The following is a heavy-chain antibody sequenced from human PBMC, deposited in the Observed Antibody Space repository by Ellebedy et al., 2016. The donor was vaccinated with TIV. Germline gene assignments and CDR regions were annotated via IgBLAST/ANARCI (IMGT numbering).Heavy chain of an antibody. CDR3: ARRREWLYPRVRGSAFDI. Sequence: SETLSLTXAVSGGSISSSNWWSWVRQPPGKGLEWIGEIYHSGSTNYNPSLKSRVTISVDKSKNQFSLKLSSVTAADTAVYYCARRREWLYPRVRGSAFDIWGQGTMVTVSS. CDR1: GGSISSSNW. J-gene: IGHJ3*02. D-gene: IGHD3-3*01. CDR2: IYHSGST. V-gene: IGHV4-4*02.